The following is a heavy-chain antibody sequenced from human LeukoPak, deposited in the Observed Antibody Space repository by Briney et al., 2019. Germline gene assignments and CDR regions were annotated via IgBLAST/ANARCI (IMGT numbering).Heavy chain of an antibody. J-gene: IGHJ4*02. CDR3: ARVVGRYYGSGSYQGLDY. V-gene: IGHV3-33*01. Sequence: GGSLRLSCAASGFTFSTYGMHWVRQAPGKGLEWVAVIWYDGSNKYYADSVKGRFTISRDNSKNTLYLQMNSLRAEDTAVYYCARVVGRYYGSGSYQGLDYWGQGTLVTVSS. CDR2: IWYDGSNK. CDR1: GFTFSTYG. D-gene: IGHD3-10*01.